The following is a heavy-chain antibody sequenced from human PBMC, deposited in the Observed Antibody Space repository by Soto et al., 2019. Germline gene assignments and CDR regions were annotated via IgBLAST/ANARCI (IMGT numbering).Heavy chain of an antibody. V-gene: IGHV1-8*01. CDR1: GYTFTSYD. CDR2: MNPNSGNT. CDR3: ARDGGGSLRYFDWLLQGQDY. J-gene: IGHJ4*02. Sequence: GASVKVSCKASGYTFTSYDINWVRQATGQGLEWMGWMNPNSGNTGYAQKFQGRVTMTRNTSISTAYMELSSLRSEDTAVYYCARDGGGSLRYFDWLLQGQDYWGQGTLVTVSS. D-gene: IGHD3-9*01.